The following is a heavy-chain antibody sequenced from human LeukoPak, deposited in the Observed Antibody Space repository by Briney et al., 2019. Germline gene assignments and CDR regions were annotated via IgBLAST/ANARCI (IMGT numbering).Heavy chain of an antibody. CDR3: ARDLEDPGAFDI. D-gene: IGHD1-1*01. CDR2: IYYSGST. Sequence: PSETLSLTCTVSGGSISSGGYYWSWIRQHPGKGLEWIGYIYYSGSTYYNPSLKSRVTISVDTSKNQISLKLSSVTAADTAVYYCARDLEDPGAFDIWGQGTMVTVSS. CDR1: GGSISSGGYY. V-gene: IGHV4-31*03. J-gene: IGHJ3*02.